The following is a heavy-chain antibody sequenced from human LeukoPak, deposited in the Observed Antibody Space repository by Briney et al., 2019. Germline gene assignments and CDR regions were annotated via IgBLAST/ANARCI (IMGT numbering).Heavy chain of an antibody. J-gene: IGHJ2*01. CDR2: VLVSGSR. CDR3: ARTYYDSWSGSRYWYFQL. V-gene: IGHV4-59*08. CDR1: GGSISSYY. Sequence: SGTLSLTCTVSGGSISSYYWSWIRQPPGKGLEWIGYVLVSGSRNYNPSLKSRVTISVDTSKNQFSLKMSSVTAADTAVYYCARTYYDSWSGSRYWYFQLWGRGTLVTVSS. D-gene: IGHD3-3*01.